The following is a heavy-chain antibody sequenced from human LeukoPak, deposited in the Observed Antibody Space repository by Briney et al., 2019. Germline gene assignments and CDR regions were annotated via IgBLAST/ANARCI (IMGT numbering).Heavy chain of an antibody. D-gene: IGHD6-19*01. CDR3: ACLSVAHNNYFDY. J-gene: IGHJ4*02. CDR2: INYNGNT. CDR1: SGSISTYY. V-gene: IGHV4-59*08. Sequence: SETLSLTCTVSSGSISTYYWRWLRQPPGRALEWLGDINYNGNTNYNPSLQSRVTLSVDTSKNQFSLRLTSVSATDTAVYYCACLSVAHNNYFDYWGQGILVTVSS.